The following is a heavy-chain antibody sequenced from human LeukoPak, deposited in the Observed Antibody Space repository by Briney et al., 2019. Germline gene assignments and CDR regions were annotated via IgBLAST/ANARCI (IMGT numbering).Heavy chain of an antibody. CDR1: GFSFSGYG. Sequence: GGSLRLSCAASGFSFSGYGMHWVRQAPGKGLEWVAVISYDGSDKKYGDSVKGRFTISRDNSKNTLYLQMNSLRAEDTAVYYCARLTQYAWGQGTLVTVSS. D-gene: IGHD2-8*01. J-gene: IGHJ4*02. CDR2: ISYDGSDK. CDR3: ARLTQYA. V-gene: IGHV3-30*03.